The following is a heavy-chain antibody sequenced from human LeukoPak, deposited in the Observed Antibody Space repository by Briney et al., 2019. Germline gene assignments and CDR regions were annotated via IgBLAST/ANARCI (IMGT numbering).Heavy chain of an antibody. CDR1: GFTFSSYG. J-gene: IGHJ6*02. D-gene: IGHD2-2*02. CDR3: AKARAAIDYYYGMDV. CDR2: ISYNGSNK. Sequence: GGSLRLSCAASGFTFSSYGMHWVRQAPGKGLEWVAVISYNGSNKYYADSVKGRFTISRDNSKNTLYLQMNSLRAEDTAVYYCAKARAAIDYYYGMDVWGQGTTVTVSS. V-gene: IGHV3-30*18.